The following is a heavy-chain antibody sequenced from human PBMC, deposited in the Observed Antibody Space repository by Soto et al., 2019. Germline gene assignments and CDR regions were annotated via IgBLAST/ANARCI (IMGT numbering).Heavy chain of an antibody. D-gene: IGHD2-2*01. CDR1: GYTFTSYG. CDR3: ASVRADIVVVPAAMGDYYYYYMDV. J-gene: IGHJ6*03. CDR2: ISAYNGNT. Sequence: ASVKVSCKASGYTFTSYGISWVRQAPGQGLEWMGWISAYNGNTNYAQKLQGRVTMTTDTSTSTAYMELRSLRSDDTAVYYCASVRADIVVVPAAMGDYYYYYMDVWG. V-gene: IGHV1-18*01.